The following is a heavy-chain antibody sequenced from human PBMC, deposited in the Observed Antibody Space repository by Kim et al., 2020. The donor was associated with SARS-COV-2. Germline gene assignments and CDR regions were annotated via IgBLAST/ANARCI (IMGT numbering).Heavy chain of an antibody. J-gene: IGHJ4*02. D-gene: IGHD3-9*01. V-gene: IGHV4-4*02. Sequence: SETLSLTCAVSGGSISSSNWWSWVRQPPGKGLEWIGEIYHSGSTNYNPSLKSRVTISVDKSKNQFSLKLSSVTAADTAVYYCARDWSRYLDWSRSYYFDYWGQGTLVTVSS. CDR1: GGSISSSNW. CDR2: IYHSGST. CDR3: ARDWSRYLDWSRSYYFDY.